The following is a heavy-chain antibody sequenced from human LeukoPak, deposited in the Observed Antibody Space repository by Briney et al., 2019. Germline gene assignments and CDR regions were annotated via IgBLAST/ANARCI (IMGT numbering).Heavy chain of an antibody. V-gene: IGHV3-21*01. CDR3: ARDRYGVATSPYFDY. J-gene: IGHJ4*02. Sequence: GGSLRLSCAASGFTFSSYSMNWVRQAPGKGLEWVSSISSSSSYIYYADSVKGRFTISRDNAKNSPYLQMNSLRAEDTAVYYCARDRYGVATSPYFDYWGQGTLVTVSS. D-gene: IGHD5-12*01. CDR2: ISSSSSYI. CDR1: GFTFSSYS.